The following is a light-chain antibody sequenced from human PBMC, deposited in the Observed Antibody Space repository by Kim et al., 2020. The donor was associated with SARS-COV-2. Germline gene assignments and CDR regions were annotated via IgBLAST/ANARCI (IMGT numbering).Light chain of an antibody. Sequence: ASVGDRVTITCQASQDISNYLNWYQQKPGKAPKLLIYDASNLETGVPSRFSGSGSVTDFTFTISSLQPEDIATYYCQQYDNLPPYTFGQGTKLEI. CDR1: QDISNY. J-gene: IGKJ2*01. CDR3: QQYDNLPPYT. V-gene: IGKV1-33*01. CDR2: DAS.